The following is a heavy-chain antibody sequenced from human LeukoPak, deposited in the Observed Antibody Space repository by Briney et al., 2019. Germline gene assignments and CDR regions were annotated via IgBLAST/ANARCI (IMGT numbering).Heavy chain of an antibody. CDR1: GYTFTNLS. CDR3: ARDYYYGSGSYYNVFDY. V-gene: IGHV1-18*01. Sequence: ASVKVSCKASGYTFTNLSTSWVRQAPGQGREWMGWINIYNGNTNYAQKFQGRVTMTTDTSTSTAYMEMTRLRSDDTAVYYCARDYYYGSGSYYNVFDYWGQGTLVTVSP. J-gene: IGHJ4*02. CDR2: INIYNGNT. D-gene: IGHD3-10*01.